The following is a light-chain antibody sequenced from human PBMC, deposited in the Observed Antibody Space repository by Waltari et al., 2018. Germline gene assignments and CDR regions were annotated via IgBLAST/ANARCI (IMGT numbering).Light chain of an antibody. CDR1: QSVSSN. CDR2: GAS. Sequence: EIVMTQSPATLSVSPGERATLSFRARQSVSSNLARYQHKPDQDPRLLIHGASTRATGSPARFSGSGAGTEFNLTINSLQSEDFAVYYCQQYNNWPITFGQGTRLEIK. V-gene: IGKV3-15*01. J-gene: IGKJ5*01. CDR3: QQYNNWPIT.